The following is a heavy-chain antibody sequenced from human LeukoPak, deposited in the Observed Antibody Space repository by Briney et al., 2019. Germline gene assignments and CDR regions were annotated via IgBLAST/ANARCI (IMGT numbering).Heavy chain of an antibody. D-gene: IGHD3-10*01. Sequence: GGSLRLSCAASGFTFSSYAMSWVRQAPGKGLEWVANVNQDGTEKYYVDSVKGRFNISRDKAKNSLYLHMNSLRAEDTAVYYCARSKAGGYWGQGTLVIVST. CDR3: ARSKAGGY. V-gene: IGHV3-7*01. J-gene: IGHJ4*02. CDR2: VNQDGTEK. CDR1: GFTFSSYA.